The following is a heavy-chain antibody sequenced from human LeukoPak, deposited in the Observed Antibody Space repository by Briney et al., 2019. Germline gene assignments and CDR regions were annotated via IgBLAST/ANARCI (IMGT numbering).Heavy chain of an antibody. Sequence: GVSLRLSCATSGFRFDSHGMHWVRQPPGKGLEWVATLWFDGTKEHYSGSVKGRFTISRDNSKNTLYLVMDRLRVEDTALYYCAKQSGATANFDYWGRGTLVTVSS. V-gene: IGHV3-33*06. J-gene: IGHJ4*02. D-gene: IGHD1-26*01. CDR3: AKQSGATANFDY. CDR2: LWFDGTKE. CDR1: GFRFDSHG.